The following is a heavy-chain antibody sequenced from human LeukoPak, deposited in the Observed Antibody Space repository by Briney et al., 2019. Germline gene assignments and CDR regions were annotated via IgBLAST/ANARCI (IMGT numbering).Heavy chain of an antibody. V-gene: IGHV3-33*01. D-gene: IGHD5-24*01. CDR3: VREGTSGNGDGYDSYDY. CDR2: IWYNGRNQ. J-gene: IGHJ4*02. CDR1: GFTFSHFG. Sequence: GGSLRLSCAATGFTFSHFGMHWVRQAPGKGLEWVAVIWYNGRNQYYRDSVKGRFTISRDNFKNTLHLQMNSLRVEDTAMYYCVREGTSGNGDGYDSYDYWGQGTLVTVSS.